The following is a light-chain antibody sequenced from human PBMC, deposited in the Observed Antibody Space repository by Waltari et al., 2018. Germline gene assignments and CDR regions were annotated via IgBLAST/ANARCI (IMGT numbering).Light chain of an antibody. V-gene: IGLV2-14*01. Sequence: QSALTQPASVSGSPGQSITISCTGTSSDVGGYNYVSWYQQHPGKAPKLMIYEVSNRPSGVANRFSGSKSGNTASLTISGLQAEDEADYYCTSYTTSSTVLFGEGTKLTVL. CDR1: SSDVGGYNY. J-gene: IGLJ2*01. CDR2: EVS. CDR3: TSYTTSSTVL.